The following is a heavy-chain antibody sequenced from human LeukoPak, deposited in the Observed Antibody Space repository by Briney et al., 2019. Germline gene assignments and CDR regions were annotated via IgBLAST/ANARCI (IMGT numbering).Heavy chain of an antibody. CDR3: ARDEIRYRHFDY. D-gene: IGHD3-9*01. V-gene: IGHV3-30*15. Sequence: GGSLRLSCAASGFTFSSYAMHWVRQAPGKGLEWVAVISYDGSNKYYADSVKGRFTISRDNSKNTLYLQVSSLRSEDTAVYYCARDEIRYRHFDYWGQGTLVTVSS. CDR2: ISYDGSNK. J-gene: IGHJ4*02. CDR1: GFTFSSYA.